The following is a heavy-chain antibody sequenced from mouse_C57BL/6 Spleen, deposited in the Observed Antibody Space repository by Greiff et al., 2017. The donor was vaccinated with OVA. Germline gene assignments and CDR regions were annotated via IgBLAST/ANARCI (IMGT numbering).Heavy chain of an antibody. V-gene: IGHV5-16*01. CDR2: INYDGSST. Sequence: EVQLVVSEGGLVQPGSSMKLSCTASGFTFSDYYMAWVRQVPEKGLEWVANINYDGSSTYYLDSLKSRFIISRDNAKNILYLQMSSLKSEDTATYYCAREGGYSNFGDFDVWGTGTTVTVSS. D-gene: IGHD2-5*01. J-gene: IGHJ1*03. CDR1: GFTFSDYY. CDR3: AREGGYSNFGDFDV.